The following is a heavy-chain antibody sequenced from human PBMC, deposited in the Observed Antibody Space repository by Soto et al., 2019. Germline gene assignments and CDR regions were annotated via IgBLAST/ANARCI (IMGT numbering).Heavy chain of an antibody. V-gene: IGHV3-30*18. CDR2: ISYDGSNK. CDR3: AKLGRDNNYFDY. CDR1: GFTFSSYG. D-gene: IGHD1-1*01. J-gene: IGHJ4*02. Sequence: PGGSLRLSCAASGFTFSSYGMHWVRQAPGKGLEWVAVISYDGSNKYYADSVKGRFTISRDNSKNTLYLQMNSLRAEDTAVYYCAKLGRDNNYFDYWGQGTLVTVSS.